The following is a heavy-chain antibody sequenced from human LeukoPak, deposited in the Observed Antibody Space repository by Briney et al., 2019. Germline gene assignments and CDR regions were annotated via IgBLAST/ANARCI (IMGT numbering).Heavy chain of an antibody. D-gene: IGHD5-12*01. J-gene: IGHJ4*02. CDR1: GFTFRSYA. CDR2: ISGSGGST. Sequence: GGSLRLSCAASGFTFRSYAMTWVRQAPGKGLEWVSFISGSGGSTYYADSVKGRFTIPKDKSRNTLFLQMNSLRAEDTAVYHCATVPRSGYYYFDYWGQGTLVTVSS. CDR3: ATVPRSGYYYFDY. V-gene: IGHV3-23*01.